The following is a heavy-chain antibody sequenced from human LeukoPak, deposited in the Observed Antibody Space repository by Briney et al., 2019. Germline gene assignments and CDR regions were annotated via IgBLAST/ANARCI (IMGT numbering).Heavy chain of an antibody. D-gene: IGHD3-22*01. Sequence: GGSLRLSCEASTFTFSRYWMSWVRQAPGKGLEWVANIKQDESEKYYVDSVRGRFTISRDNAKNSLYLQMNSLRAEDTAVYYCAKSKFPYDSNGWHGYFDFWGQGTLVTVSS. CDR2: IKQDESEK. V-gene: IGHV3-7*02. CDR3: AKSKFPYDSNGWHGYFDF. J-gene: IGHJ4*02. CDR1: TFTFSRYW.